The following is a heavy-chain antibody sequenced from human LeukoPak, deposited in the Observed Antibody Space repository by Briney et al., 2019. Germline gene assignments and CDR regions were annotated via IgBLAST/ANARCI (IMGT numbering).Heavy chain of an antibody. CDR3: ARSRTGSCFLFDY. Sequence: ASVRVSCKASGYTFTAYYIHWVRRAPGQGLEWMGWINPNSGGTNYAQKFQGRVTMTRDTSISTAYMELSRLRSDDTAVYYCARSRTGSCFLFDYWGQGTLVSVSS. V-gene: IGHV1-2*02. J-gene: IGHJ4*02. CDR2: INPNSGGT. CDR1: GYTFTAYY. D-gene: IGHD3/OR15-3a*01.